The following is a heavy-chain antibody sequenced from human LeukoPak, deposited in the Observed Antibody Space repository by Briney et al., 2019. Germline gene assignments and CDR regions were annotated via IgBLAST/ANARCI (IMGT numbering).Heavy chain of an antibody. V-gene: IGHV1-69*04. D-gene: IGHD3-22*01. CDR1: GGNFSTFA. Sequence: SVKVSCKASGGNFSTFAFSWVRQAPGQGLEWMGRVIPFLGLAHYPQKFQGRVTMTADTSTRAVYMELSSLGSEDTAVYYCAREEGNYFDSSGYYPCHYWGQGTLVTVSS. CDR3: AREEGNYFDSSGYYPCHY. J-gene: IGHJ4*02. CDR2: VIPFLGLA.